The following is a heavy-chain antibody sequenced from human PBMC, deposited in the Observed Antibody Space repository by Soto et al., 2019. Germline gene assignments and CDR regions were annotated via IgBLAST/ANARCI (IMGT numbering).Heavy chain of an antibody. CDR2: IYSGGST. CDR3: ARHITMDPLLVY. D-gene: IGHD3-10*01. J-gene: IGHJ4*02. V-gene: IGHV3-53*01. CDR1: GFTVSSNY. Sequence: GRSLRLSCAVSGFTVSSNYMSWVRQAPGKGLEWVSVIYSGGSTYYADSVKGRFTISRDNSKSTLYLQMNSLRAEDTAVYYCARHITMDPLLVYWGQGTLVTVSS.